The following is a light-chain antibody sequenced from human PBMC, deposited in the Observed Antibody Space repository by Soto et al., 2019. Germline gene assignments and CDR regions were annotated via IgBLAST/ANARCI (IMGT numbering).Light chain of an antibody. V-gene: IGLV2-14*01. CDR1: SSDVGGYNY. CDR2: DVS. Sequence: QSALTQPASVSGSPGQSITISCTGTSSDVGGYNYVAWYQQHPGKAPKLMMYDVSNRPSGVSNRFSGSKSGNTASLTISGLQAEDEADYYCSSYTSSSTRVFGGGTELTV. J-gene: IGLJ2*01. CDR3: SSYTSSSTRV.